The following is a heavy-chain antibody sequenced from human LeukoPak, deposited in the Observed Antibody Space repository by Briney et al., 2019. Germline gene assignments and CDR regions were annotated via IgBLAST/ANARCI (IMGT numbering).Heavy chain of an antibody. CDR2: IFPDDSDT. CDR1: GYTFTNFW. J-gene: IGHJ4*02. V-gene: IGHV5-51*01. Sequence: GESLKISCKASGYTFTNFWIGWVRQMPGKGLEWMGIIFPDDSDTAYSPSFQGHMTISADKSTNTAFLQWTSLRASDSALYYCARVLIRGDEIDYWGQGTLVTVSS. CDR3: ARVLIRGDEIDY. D-gene: IGHD2-21*01.